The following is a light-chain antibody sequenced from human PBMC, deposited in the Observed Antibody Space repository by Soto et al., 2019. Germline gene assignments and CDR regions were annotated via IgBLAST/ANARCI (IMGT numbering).Light chain of an antibody. Sequence: EIVMTQSPATLSVSPGERATLSCRASQSVSSNLAWYQQKPGQAPRLLIYGASTRATGIPARFSGSGSGTESTLTISSLQSEDFAVYYCQQYNTGWTFGQGTKVEIK. J-gene: IGKJ1*01. V-gene: IGKV3-15*01. CDR3: QQYNTGWT. CDR1: QSVSSN. CDR2: GAS.